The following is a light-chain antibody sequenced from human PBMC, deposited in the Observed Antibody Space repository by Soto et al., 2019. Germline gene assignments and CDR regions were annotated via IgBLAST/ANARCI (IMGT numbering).Light chain of an antibody. J-gene: IGLJ1*01. V-gene: IGLV1-40*01. CDR1: SSNIGKNYD. Sequence: QSVLTQPPSVSGAPGQRVTISCTGSSSNIGKNYDVHWYQQLPGTATKLIIYGSRNRASGVPDRFSGSKSGTSASLAITGLQAEDEADYYCQSYDSYLRGSVFGTGTKVTVL. CDR3: QSYDSYLRGSV. CDR2: GSR.